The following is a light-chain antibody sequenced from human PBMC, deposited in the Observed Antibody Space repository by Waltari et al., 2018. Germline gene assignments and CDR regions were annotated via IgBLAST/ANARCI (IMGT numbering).Light chain of an antibody. CDR2: KVN. Sequence: QSALTQPASVSGSPGQSITIPCTGTSSDIGAYNFVYWYQQHQGKVPRVIIYKVNERPSLISIRFSGSKSANSSSLTISGLQPDDEADYYCGSYRGSNIYVFGTGTKVTVL. J-gene: IGLJ1*01. CDR1: SSDIGAYNF. V-gene: IGLV2-14*03. CDR3: GSYRGSNIYV.